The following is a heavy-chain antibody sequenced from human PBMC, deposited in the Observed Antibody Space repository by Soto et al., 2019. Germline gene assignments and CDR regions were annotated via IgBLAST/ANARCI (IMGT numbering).Heavy chain of an antibody. V-gene: IGHV3-53*01. J-gene: IGHJ4*02. CDR3: GREDKAIAAGY. Sequence: GGSLRLSCPASGFSVRNNYMSWVRQAPGKGLEWVSVIYSDDSAYYTDSVKGRFTISRDNSKNTLFLQMNSLRAEDTAVYYCGREDKAIAAGYWGQGTLVTVSS. CDR1: GFSVRNNY. D-gene: IGHD6-13*01. CDR2: IYSDDSA.